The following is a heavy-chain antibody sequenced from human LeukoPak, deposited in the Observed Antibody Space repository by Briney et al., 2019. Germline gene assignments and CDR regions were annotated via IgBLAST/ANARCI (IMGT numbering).Heavy chain of an antibody. CDR3: ARDQRVVVVAAEYYYYYYMDV. Sequence: PSETLSLTCTVSGDSITSGRYYWSWIRQPAGKGLEWIGRIYSSGRTNYNPSPKSRVTMSVDTSKNQFSLKLSSVTAADTAVYYCARDQRVVVVAAEYYYYYYMDVWGKGTTVTISS. J-gene: IGHJ6*03. D-gene: IGHD2-15*01. V-gene: IGHV4-61*02. CDR1: GDSITSGRYY. CDR2: IYSSGRT.